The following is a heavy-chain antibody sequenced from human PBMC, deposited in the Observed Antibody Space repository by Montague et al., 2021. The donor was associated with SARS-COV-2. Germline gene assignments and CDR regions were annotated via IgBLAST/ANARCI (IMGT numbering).Heavy chain of an antibody. CDR2: LYYSGST. CDR3: ERQEPFVVLVAVARCWFDP. D-gene: IGHD2-15*01. V-gene: IGHV4-39*01. CDR1: GGSISSSSYY. J-gene: IGHJ5*02. Sequence: SETLSLTCTVSGGSISSSSYYWGWIRQPPGKGLEWIGSLYYSGSTYYNPSLKSRVTISVDTSKNQISLKLISVTVADTAVYYCERQEPFVVLVAVARCWFDPWGQGTMVTVSS.